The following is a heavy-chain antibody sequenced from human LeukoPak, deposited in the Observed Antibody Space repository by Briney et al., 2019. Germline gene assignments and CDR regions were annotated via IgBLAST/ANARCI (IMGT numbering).Heavy chain of an antibody. CDR1: GGTFSSYA. CDR2: IIPILGTA. V-gene: IGHV1-69*10. D-gene: IGHD2-2*01. CDR3: ARDRYCSSTSCYLVD. J-gene: IGHJ4*02. Sequence: SVKVSCKASGGTFSSYAISWVRQAPGQGLEWMGGIIPILGTANYAQKFQGRVTITADKSTSTAYMELSSLRFEDTAVYYCARDRYCSSTSCYLVDWGQGTLVTVSS.